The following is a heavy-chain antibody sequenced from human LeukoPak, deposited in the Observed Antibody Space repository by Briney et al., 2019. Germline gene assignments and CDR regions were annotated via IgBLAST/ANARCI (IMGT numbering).Heavy chain of an antibody. Sequence: WGSLRLSCAASGFTFSAYDLHWVRQATGKGLEWVSAIGTAGDTYYPGSVKGRLTISRANAKNTLYLQMNSLRAGDTAVYYCARVVKPLAARPYFGMDVWGQGTTVTVSS. CDR2: IGTAGDT. V-gene: IGHV3-13*01. D-gene: IGHD6-25*01. CDR1: GFTFSAYD. CDR3: ARVVKPLAARPYFGMDV. J-gene: IGHJ6*02.